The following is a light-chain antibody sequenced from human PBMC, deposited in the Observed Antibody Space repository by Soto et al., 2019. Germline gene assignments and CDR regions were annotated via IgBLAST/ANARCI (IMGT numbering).Light chain of an antibody. CDR2: GNS. Sequence: VLTQPPSVTEAPGQRVTISCTGSSSNIGAGYDVHWYQQLPGTAPKLLIYGNSNRPSGVPDRSSGSKSGTSASLAITGLQAEDEADYYCQSYDSSLSGSYVFGTGTKVTVL. CDR3: QSYDSSLSGSYV. V-gene: IGLV1-40*01. CDR1: SSNIGAGYD. J-gene: IGLJ1*01.